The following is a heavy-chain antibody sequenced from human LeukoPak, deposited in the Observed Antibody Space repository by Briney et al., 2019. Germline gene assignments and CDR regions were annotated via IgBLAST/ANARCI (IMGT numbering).Heavy chain of an antibody. CDR3: ARGHSYYYDSSAYYPDFDY. CDR2: TYYSGST. Sequence: PSETLSLTCTVSGGSISSYYWTWIRQPPGKGLEWIGYTYYSGSTNYNPSLKSRVTISVDTSKNQFSLKLSSVTAADTAVYYCARGHSYYYDSSAYYPDFDYWGQGTLVTVSS. CDR1: GGSISSYY. V-gene: IGHV4-59*01. D-gene: IGHD3-22*01. J-gene: IGHJ4*02.